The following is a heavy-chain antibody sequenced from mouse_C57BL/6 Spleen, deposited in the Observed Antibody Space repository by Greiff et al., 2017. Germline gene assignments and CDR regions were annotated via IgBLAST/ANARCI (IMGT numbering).Heavy chain of an antibody. J-gene: IGHJ2*01. V-gene: IGHV7-3*01. CDR1: GFTFTDYY. CDR3: ARGPYYFDY. Sequence: EVKVEESGGGLVQPGGSLSLSCAASGFTFTDYYMSWVRQPPGKALEWLGFIRNKANGYTTEYSASVKGRFTISRDNSQSILYLQMNALRAEDSATYYCARGPYYFDYWGQGTTLTVSS. CDR2: IRNKANGYTT.